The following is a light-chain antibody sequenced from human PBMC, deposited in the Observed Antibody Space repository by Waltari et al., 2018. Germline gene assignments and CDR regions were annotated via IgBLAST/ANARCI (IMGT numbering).Light chain of an antibody. CDR1: DSDIGPYNY. CDR3: SSYTRSTTVI. V-gene: IGLV2-14*03. CDR2: DVS. J-gene: IGLJ2*01. Sequence: QSALTQPASVSGSPGQSLTISCTGTDSDIGPYNYVSWYQQHPGKAPKLLLYDVSDRPSGISDHFSGSKSGNTASLTISGLQAEDAADYYCSSYTRSTTVIFGGGTKLTVL.